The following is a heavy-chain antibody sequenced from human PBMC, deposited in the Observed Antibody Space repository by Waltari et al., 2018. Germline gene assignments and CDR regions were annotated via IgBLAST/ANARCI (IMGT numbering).Heavy chain of an antibody. D-gene: IGHD3-22*01. CDR2: VYYSGST. V-gene: IGHV4-59*01. CDR3: ASDSSGYNFPFDY. CDR1: GGSMRSYH. J-gene: IGHJ4*02. Sequence: HLQESGPGLVKTSETLSLTCTVSGGSMRSYHWGWIRQAPGKGLGWIGYVYYSGSTDYNPSRKSRVTMAVDSSKSQFSLNLTSVTAADTAVYYCASDSSGYNFPFDYWGQGILVTVSS.